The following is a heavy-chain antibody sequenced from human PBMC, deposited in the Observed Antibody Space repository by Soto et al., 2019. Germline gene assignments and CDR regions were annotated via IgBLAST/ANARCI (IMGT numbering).Heavy chain of an antibody. CDR3: ARGRLTYYYDSSGYYYFDY. CDR2: IYYSGST. CDR1: GGSVSSGSYY. V-gene: IGHV4-61*01. J-gene: IGHJ4*02. Sequence: SETLSLTCTVSGGSVSSGSYYWSWIRQPPGKGLEWIGYIYYSGSTNYNPSLKSRVTISVDTSKNQFSLKLSSVTAADTAVYYCARGRLTYYYDSSGYYYFDYWGQGTLVTVSS. D-gene: IGHD3-22*01.